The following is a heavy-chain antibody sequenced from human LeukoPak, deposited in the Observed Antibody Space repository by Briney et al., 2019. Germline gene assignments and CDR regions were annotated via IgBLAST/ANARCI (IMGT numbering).Heavy chain of an antibody. CDR3: AKVRHRYYYDSSGYSPYFDY. V-gene: IGHV1-69*06. CDR1: GGTFSSYA. CDR2: IIPIFGTA. Sequence: GASVKVSCKASGGTFSSYAISWVRQAPGQGLEWMGGIIPIFGTANYAQKFQGRVTITADKSTSTAYMELSSLRSEDTAVYYCAKVRHRYYYDSSGYSPYFDYWGQGTLVTVSS. J-gene: IGHJ4*02. D-gene: IGHD3-22*01.